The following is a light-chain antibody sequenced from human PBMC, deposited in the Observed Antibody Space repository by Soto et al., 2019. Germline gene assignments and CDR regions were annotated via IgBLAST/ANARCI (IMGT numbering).Light chain of an antibody. CDR2: GAS. CDR3: QQYASSPLT. Sequence: EIVLTQSPGTLSLSPGERATLSCRASQSVGRNYLAWYQQKPGQAPRLLIHGASNRATGIPDRFSGSGSGTDFTLTISRLESEDFAVYYCQQYASSPLTFGGGTKVEIK. CDR1: QSVGRNY. V-gene: IGKV3-20*01. J-gene: IGKJ4*01.